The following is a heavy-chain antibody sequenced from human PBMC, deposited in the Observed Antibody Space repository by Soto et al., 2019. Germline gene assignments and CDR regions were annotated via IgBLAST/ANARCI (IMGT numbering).Heavy chain of an antibody. CDR3: AKETGRRGPYDY. Sequence: EVQLLESGGGLVQPGGSLRLSCAASAFTFRNYGMNWVRKGPGKGLEWVSAISGSGDNTYYADSVKGRFTISRDNSKNILYLQMNSLRAEDPAVYYCAKETGRRGPYDYWGQGTLVTVSS. CDR1: AFTFRNYG. V-gene: IGHV3-23*01. D-gene: IGHD1-26*01. CDR2: ISGSGDNT. J-gene: IGHJ4*02.